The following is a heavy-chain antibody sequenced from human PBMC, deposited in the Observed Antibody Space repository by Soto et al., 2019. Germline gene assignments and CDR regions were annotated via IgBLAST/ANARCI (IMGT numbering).Heavy chain of an antibody. Sequence: GASVKVSCKASGGTFSSYAISWVRQAPGQGLEWMGGIIPIFGTANYAQKFQGRVTITADESTSTAYMELSSLRSEDTAVYYCAREGRMATIIRWGYYGMDVWGQGTTVTVSS. J-gene: IGHJ6*02. D-gene: IGHD5-12*01. V-gene: IGHV1-69*13. CDR3: AREGRMATIIRWGYYGMDV. CDR2: IIPIFGTA. CDR1: GGTFSSYA.